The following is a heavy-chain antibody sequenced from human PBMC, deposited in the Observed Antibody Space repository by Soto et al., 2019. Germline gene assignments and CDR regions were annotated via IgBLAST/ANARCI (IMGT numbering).Heavy chain of an antibody. V-gene: IGHV1-69*12. CDR2: ITPFCGTA. CDR1: GGTFSNYA. Sequence: QVQLVQSGAEVKKPGSSVKVSCKASGGTFSNYAISWVRQAPGQGLEWMGGITPFCGTANYAQKFQGRVTIPAGDSMSTAYMELSRLGSDDTAVYYCAQTLGYAVAWPGRFELWGRGSLVTVSS. J-gene: IGHJ2*01. D-gene: IGHD6-19*01. CDR3: AQTLGYAVAWPGRFEL.